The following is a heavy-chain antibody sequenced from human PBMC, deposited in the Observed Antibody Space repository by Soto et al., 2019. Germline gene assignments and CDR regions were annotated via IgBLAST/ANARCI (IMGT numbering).Heavy chain of an antibody. CDR3: AKGRQRVTSLRGNAFDI. D-gene: IGHD3-16*01. V-gene: IGHV3-30*18. Sequence: QVQLVESGGGVVQPGTSLRLSCAASRFTFSSYGMHWVRQAPGEGLEWVAVISYDGSNKYYADSVKGRFTISRDSSKNTLYLQLHSLRPEDTAVYYFAKGRQRVTSLRGNAFDIWGQGKMCTVS. J-gene: IGHJ3*02. CDR1: RFTFSSYG. CDR2: ISYDGSNK.